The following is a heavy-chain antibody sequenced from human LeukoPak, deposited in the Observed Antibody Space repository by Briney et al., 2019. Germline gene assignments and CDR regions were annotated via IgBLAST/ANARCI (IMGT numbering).Heavy chain of an antibody. CDR1: GFTFSSYA. Sequence: GGPLRLSCAASGFTFSSYAMHWVRQAPGKGLEYVSAISSNGGSTYYANSVKGRFTISRDNSKNTLYLQMGSLRAEDMAVYYCARARIAVAGTYDYWGQGTLVTVSS. J-gene: IGHJ4*02. CDR3: ARARIAVAGTYDY. D-gene: IGHD6-19*01. CDR2: ISSNGGST. V-gene: IGHV3-64*01.